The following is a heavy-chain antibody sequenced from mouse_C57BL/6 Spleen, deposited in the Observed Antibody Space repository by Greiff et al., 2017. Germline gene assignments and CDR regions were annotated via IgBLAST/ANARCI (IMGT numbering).Heavy chain of an antibody. Sequence: VQLQQSGPELVKPGASVKMSCKASGYTFTDYYMHWVNQKPGKGLAWIGEIYPGSGNTYYNEEFKGKATLTADTSSSTAYMQLSSLTSEDSAVYFCALLRWRFAGWGQGTLVTV. CDR2: YPGSGNTY. D-gene: IGHD1-1*01. CDR1: YTFTDYYM. V-gene: IGHV1-83*01. J-gene: IGHJ3*01. CDR3: LLRWRFAG.